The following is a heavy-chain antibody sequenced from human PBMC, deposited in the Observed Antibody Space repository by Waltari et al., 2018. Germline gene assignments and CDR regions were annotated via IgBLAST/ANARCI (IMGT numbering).Heavy chain of an antibody. CDR3: ASDSSGSLDAFDI. D-gene: IGHD3-22*01. V-gene: IGHV1-69-2*01. J-gene: IGHJ3*02. CDR1: GYTFTDYY. CDR2: VDPEDGET. Sequence: EVQLVQSGAEVKKPGATVKISCKASGYTFTDYYMHWVQQAPGKGLEWMGRVDPEDGETIYAEKFQGRVTITADKSTSTAYMELSSLRSEDTAVYYCASDSSGSLDAFDIWGQGTMVTVSS.